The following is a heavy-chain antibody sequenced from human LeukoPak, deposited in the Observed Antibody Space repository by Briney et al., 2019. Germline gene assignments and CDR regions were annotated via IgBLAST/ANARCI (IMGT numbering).Heavy chain of an antibody. Sequence: GGSLRLSCAASGFTFSSYGLHRVRQATGKGMEWVAVIWYGGSNKYYADSVKGRFTISRDNSKNTLYLQMNSLRAEDTAVYYCAKDMDPSEYSSSSPAFDYWGQGTLVTVSS. CDR3: AKDMDPSEYSSSSPAFDY. V-gene: IGHV3-30*02. J-gene: IGHJ4*02. CDR2: IWYGGSNK. D-gene: IGHD6-6*01. CDR1: GFTFSSYG.